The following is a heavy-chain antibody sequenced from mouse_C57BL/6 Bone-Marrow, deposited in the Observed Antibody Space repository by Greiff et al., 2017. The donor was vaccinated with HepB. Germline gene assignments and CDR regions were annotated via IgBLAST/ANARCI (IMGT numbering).Heavy chain of an antibody. CDR1: GYTFTSYT. J-gene: IGHJ3*01. CDR3: SAGYYGSSYWFAY. CDR2: INPSSGYT. V-gene: IGHV1-4*01. Sequence: QVQLQQSGAELARPGASVKMSCKASGYTFTSYTMHWVKQRPGQGLEWIGYINPSSGYTKYNQKFKDKATLTADKSSSTAYMQLSSLTSEDSAVYYGSAGYYGSSYWFAYWGQGTLVTVSA. D-gene: IGHD1-1*01.